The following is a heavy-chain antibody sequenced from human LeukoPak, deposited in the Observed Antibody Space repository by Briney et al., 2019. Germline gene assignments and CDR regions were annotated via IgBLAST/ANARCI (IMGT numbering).Heavy chain of an antibody. J-gene: IGHJ4*02. Sequence: ASVKVSCKASGYTFTSYGISWVRQAPGQGLEWMGWISVYNGDTNYAQKLQGRVTMTTDTSTSTAYMELRSLRSDDTAVYSCARVEGPSIFGVVDYWGPGTLVTVSS. V-gene: IGHV1-18*01. D-gene: IGHD3-3*01. CDR1: GYTFTSYG. CDR2: ISVYNGDT. CDR3: ARVEGPSIFGVVDY.